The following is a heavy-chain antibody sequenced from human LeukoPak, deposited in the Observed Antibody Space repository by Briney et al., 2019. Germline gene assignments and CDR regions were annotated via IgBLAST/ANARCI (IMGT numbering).Heavy chain of an antibody. V-gene: IGHV3-15*01. CDR1: GINFDKLW. J-gene: IGHJ4*02. D-gene: IGHD3-10*01. CDR3: SAASEVLLWFGDVHFEY. CDR2: IKRKSDGGTA. Sequence: GGSLRLSCAVSGINFDKLWLSWVRQVPGKGLEWVGRIKRKSDGGTADYAAPVKDRFTFSRDDSKDTLYLQMNSLRTEDTAVYYCSAASEVLLWFGDVHFEYWGQGSLVTVSS.